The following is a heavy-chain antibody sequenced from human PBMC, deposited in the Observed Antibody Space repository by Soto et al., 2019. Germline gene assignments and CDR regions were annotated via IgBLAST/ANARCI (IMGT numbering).Heavy chain of an antibody. J-gene: IGHJ4*02. V-gene: IGHV3-74*01. Sequence: EVQLVESGGGLVQPGGSLRLSCAASGFTFSSYWMHWVRQAPGKGLVWVSRINSDGSSTSYADSVKGRFTISRDNAKNTLYLQMNSRRAEDTAVYYCARDRANWYGGPPPNYWGQGTLVTVSS. CDR2: INSDGSST. CDR3: ARDRANWYGGPPPNY. D-gene: IGHD1-1*01. CDR1: GFTFSSYW.